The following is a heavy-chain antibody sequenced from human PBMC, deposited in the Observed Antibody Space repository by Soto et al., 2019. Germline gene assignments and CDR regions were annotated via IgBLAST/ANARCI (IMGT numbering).Heavy chain of an antibody. V-gene: IGHV3-33*01. D-gene: IGHD6-6*01. CDR3: VRDGPPKHSKLVRGGFDF. CDR2: TWYDGSNE. CDR1: GFTFNNYG. J-gene: IGHJ4*02. Sequence: PGGSLRLSCAASGFTFNNYGMHWVRQAPGKGLEWVAVTWYDGSNEYYADSVKGRFTISRDNSKNTLYLQMNSLRVEDTAIYYCVRDGPPKHSKLVRGGFDFWGQGNLVTVSS.